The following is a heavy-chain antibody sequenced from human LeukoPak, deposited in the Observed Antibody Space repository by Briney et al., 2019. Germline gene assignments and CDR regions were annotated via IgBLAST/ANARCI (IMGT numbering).Heavy chain of an antibody. J-gene: IGHJ4*02. V-gene: IGHV4-59*08. CDR1: GGSISGYY. CDR3: ARFSYGSGSS. Sequence: SETLSLTCTVSGGSISGYYWSWIRQPPGKGLEWIGYIYYSGSTNYDPSLKSRVTISVDTSKNQYSLRLSSVTAADTAVYYCARFSYGSGSSWGQGTLVTVSS. D-gene: IGHD3-10*01. CDR2: IYYSGST.